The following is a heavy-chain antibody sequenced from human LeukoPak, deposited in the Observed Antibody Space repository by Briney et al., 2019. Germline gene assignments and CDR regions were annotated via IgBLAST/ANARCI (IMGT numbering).Heavy chain of an antibody. CDR1: GFVFSSYW. J-gene: IGHJ4*02. Sequence: PGGSLRLSCAASGFVFSSYWMHWVRQVPGKGLVWVSRINTDGSITNYADSVRGRFTISRDNAKRTLFLQMNSLRAEDTAVYYCAKEYDLPHLLAYFDYWGQGTLVTVSS. CDR3: AKEYDLPHLLAYFDY. D-gene: IGHD3-3*01. CDR2: INTDGSIT. V-gene: IGHV3-74*01.